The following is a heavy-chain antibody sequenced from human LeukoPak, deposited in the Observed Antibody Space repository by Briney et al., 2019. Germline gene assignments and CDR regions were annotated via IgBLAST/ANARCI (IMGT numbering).Heavy chain of an antibody. CDR3: ARDAVWDPFDY. J-gene: IGHJ4*02. CDR1: GGSISSSSYY. Sequence: PSETLSLTCTVSGGSISSSSYYWGWIRQPPGKGLEWIGSIYYSGSTYYNPSLKSRVTISVDTSKNQFSLKLSSVTAADTAVYYCARDAVWDPFDYWGQGTLVTVSS. V-gene: IGHV4-39*07. CDR2: IYYSGST. D-gene: IGHD1-14*01.